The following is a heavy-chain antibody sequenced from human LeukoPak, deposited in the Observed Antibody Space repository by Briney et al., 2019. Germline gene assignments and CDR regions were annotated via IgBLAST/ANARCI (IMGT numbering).Heavy chain of an antibody. Sequence: PSETLSLTCTVSGGSISSGSYYWSWIRQPAGKGLEWIGRIYTSGSTNYNPSLKSRVTISVDTSKNQFSLKLSSVTAADTAVYYCARGPPAGSEDWFDPWGQGTLVTVSS. CDR1: GGSISSGSYY. V-gene: IGHV4-61*02. CDR2: IYTSGST. J-gene: IGHJ5*02. D-gene: IGHD3-10*01. CDR3: ARGPPAGSEDWFDP.